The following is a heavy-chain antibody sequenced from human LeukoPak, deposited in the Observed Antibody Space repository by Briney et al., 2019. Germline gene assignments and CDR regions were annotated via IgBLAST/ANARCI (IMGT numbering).Heavy chain of an antibody. J-gene: IGHJ4*02. CDR1: GGSISSSSYY. Sequence: PSETLSLTCTVSGGSISSSSYYWGWIRQPPGKGLEWIGSIYYSGSTYYNPSLKSRVTISVDTSKNQFSPKLSSVTAADTAVYYCARQDYDSSGYYSLNYFDYWGQGTLVTVSS. CDR3: ARQDYDSSGYYSLNYFDY. V-gene: IGHV4-39*01. CDR2: IYYSGST. D-gene: IGHD3-22*01.